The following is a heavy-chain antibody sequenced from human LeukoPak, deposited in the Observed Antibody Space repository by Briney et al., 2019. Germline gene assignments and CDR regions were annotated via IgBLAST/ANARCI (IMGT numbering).Heavy chain of an antibody. D-gene: IGHD3-10*01. J-gene: IGHJ6*02. CDR2: INHSGST. V-gene: IGHV4-34*01. CDR3: ARDRYYGSGSYYYYYGMDV. CDR1: GFTFSNHA. Sequence: GSLRLSCAASGFTFSNHAMSWVRQPPGKGLEWIGEINHSGSTNYNPSLKSRVTISVDTSKNQFSLKLSSVTAADTAVYYCARDRYYGSGSYYYYYGMDVWGQGTTVTVSS.